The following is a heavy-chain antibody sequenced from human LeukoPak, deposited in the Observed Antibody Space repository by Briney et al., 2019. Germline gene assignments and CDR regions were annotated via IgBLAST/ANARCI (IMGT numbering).Heavy chain of an antibody. CDR1: GASIITNDYY. CDR2: IFHSGST. Sequence: SQTLSLTCTVSGASIITNDYYWNWIRQPPGKGLEWIGYIFHSGSTYYNPSLKSRVTISVDTSKNQFSLKLSSVTAADTAVYYCARSVFGSNTKGVDYWGQGTLVTVSS. CDR3: ARSVFGSNTKGVDY. D-gene: IGHD1-26*01. V-gene: IGHV4-30-4*08. J-gene: IGHJ4*02.